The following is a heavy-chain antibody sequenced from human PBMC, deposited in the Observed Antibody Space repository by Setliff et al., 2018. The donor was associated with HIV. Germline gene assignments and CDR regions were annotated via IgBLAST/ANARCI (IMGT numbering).Heavy chain of an antibody. CDR3: ATADFPPPSYIWESYRSGAFDI. CDR1: GYSISSGFY. Sequence: SETLSLTCAVSGYSISSGFYWSWVRQTPGKGLEWIGEIHHSGSTNYNPSLKSRVTISLDTSTNQFSLNLSSVTAADTAVYYCATADFPPPSYIWESYRSGAFDIWGQGTMVTVSS. J-gene: IGHJ3*02. V-gene: IGHV4-4*02. CDR2: IHHSGST. D-gene: IGHD3-16*02.